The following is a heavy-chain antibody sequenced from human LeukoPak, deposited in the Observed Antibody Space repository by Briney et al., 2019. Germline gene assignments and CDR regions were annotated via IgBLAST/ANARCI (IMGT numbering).Heavy chain of an antibody. Sequence: PGGSLRLSCVASGFTFSSYSMNWVRQAPGKGLEWVSSISSSSSYIYYADSVKGRFTISRDNAKNSLYLQMNSLRAEDTAVYYCARDRGSYGYWIDYWGQGTLVTVSS. CDR1: GFTFSSYS. CDR3: ARDRGSYGYWIDY. J-gene: IGHJ4*02. D-gene: IGHD5-18*01. CDR2: ISSSSSYI. V-gene: IGHV3-21*01.